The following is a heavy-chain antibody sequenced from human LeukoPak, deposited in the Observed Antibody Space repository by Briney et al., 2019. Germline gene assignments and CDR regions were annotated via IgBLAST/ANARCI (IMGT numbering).Heavy chain of an antibody. J-gene: IGHJ4*02. CDR3: ARDSPDGYFFDY. V-gene: IGHV3-48*02. CDR1: GFTFSTYN. Sequence: PGGSLRLSCAGSGFTFSTYNMNWVRQAPGKGLEWVSYISSSSSVIYYADPVKGRFTISRANAKNSLFLQMHSLRDEDTAVYYCARDSPDGYFFDYWGQGTLVTVSS. CDR2: ISSSSSVI.